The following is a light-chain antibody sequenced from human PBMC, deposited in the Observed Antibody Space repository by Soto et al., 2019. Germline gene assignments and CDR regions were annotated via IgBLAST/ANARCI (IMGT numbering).Light chain of an antibody. CDR3: QQYGSSLPIT. CDR2: GAS. V-gene: IGKV3-20*01. Sequence: EIVLTQSPGTLSLSPGERATLSCRASQSVSSSSLAWYQQKPGQAPRLLIYGASSRATGIPDRFSGSGSGTDFTLTISRLGPEDFAVFFCQQYGSSLPITFGQGTRLEIK. CDR1: QSVSSSS. J-gene: IGKJ5*01.